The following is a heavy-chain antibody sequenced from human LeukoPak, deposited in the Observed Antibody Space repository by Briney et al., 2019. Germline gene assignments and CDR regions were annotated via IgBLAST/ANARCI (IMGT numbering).Heavy chain of an antibody. Sequence: GGSLRLSCAASGFTFSSYAMSWVRLAPGKGREWVSAISGSGGSTYYADSVKGRFTIPRDNSKNTLYLQMNSLRAEDTAVYYCATELRMVYLDYWGQGTLVTVSS. J-gene: IGHJ4*02. CDR2: ISGSGGST. CDR3: ATELRMVYLDY. D-gene: IGHD2-8*01. CDR1: GFTFSSYA. V-gene: IGHV3-23*01.